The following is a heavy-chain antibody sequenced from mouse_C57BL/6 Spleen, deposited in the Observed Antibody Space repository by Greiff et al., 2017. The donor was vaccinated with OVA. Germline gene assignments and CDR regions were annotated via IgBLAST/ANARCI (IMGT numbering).Heavy chain of an antibody. D-gene: IGHD1-1*01. J-gene: IGHJ1*03. CDR1: GYTFTSYW. CDR2: IDPSDSYT. V-gene: IGHV1-69*01. Sequence: QVQLQQPGAELVMPGASVKLSCKASGYTFTSYWMHWVKQRPGQGLEWIGEIDPSDSYTNYNQKFKGKSTLTVDKSSSTAYMQLSSLTSEDSAVYYCARRRYYGSSYNFDVWGTGTTVTVSS. CDR3: ARRRYYGSSYNFDV.